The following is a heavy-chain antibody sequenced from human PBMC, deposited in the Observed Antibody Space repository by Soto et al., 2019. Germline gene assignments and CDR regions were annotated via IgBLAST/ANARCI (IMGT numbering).Heavy chain of an antibody. Sequence: ASVKVSCKASGYTFTGYYMHWVRQAPGQGLEWMGWINPNSGGTNYAQKFQGRVTMTRDTSISTAYMELSRLRSDDTAVYYCARDQAITMVRGVPGYWGQGTLVTVSS. J-gene: IGHJ4*02. V-gene: IGHV1-2*02. CDR3: ARDQAITMVRGVPGY. CDR1: GYTFTGYY. CDR2: INPNSGGT. D-gene: IGHD3-10*01.